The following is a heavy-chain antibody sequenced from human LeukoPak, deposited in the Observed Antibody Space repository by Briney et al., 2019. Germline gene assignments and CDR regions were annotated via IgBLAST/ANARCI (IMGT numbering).Heavy chain of an antibody. CDR3: ARVRSSSWYFGYDY. D-gene: IGHD6-13*01. V-gene: IGHV1-2*02. CDR1: GYTFTSYA. Sequence: ASVKVSCKASGYTFTSYAITWVRQAPGQGLEWMGWINPNSGGTNYAQKFQGRVTMTRDTSISTAYMELSRLGSDDTAVYYCARVRSSSWYFGYDYWGQGTLVTVSS. CDR2: INPNSGGT. J-gene: IGHJ4*02.